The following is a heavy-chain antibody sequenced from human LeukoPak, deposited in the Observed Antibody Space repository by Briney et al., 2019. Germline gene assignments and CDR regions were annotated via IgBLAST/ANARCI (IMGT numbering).Heavy chain of an antibody. D-gene: IGHD6-13*01. Sequence: GASVKVSCKASGGTFSSYTISWVRQAPGQGLEWMVRIIPILGIANYAQKFQGRVTITADKSTSTAYMELSSLRSEDTAVYYCARDMGIIAAAAAFDYWGQGTLVTVSS. J-gene: IGHJ4*02. CDR2: IIPILGIA. CDR1: GGTFSSYT. V-gene: IGHV1-69*04. CDR3: ARDMGIIAAAAAFDY.